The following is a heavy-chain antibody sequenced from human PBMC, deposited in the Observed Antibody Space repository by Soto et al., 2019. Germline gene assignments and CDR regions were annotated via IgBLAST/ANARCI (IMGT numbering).Heavy chain of an antibody. CDR1: GFTFSSYA. CDR2: SMGSGVST. Sequence: GGSLRLSCAASGFTFSSYAMSWGRQAPGKGLECASASMGSGVSTDYADSGKGRFTIYRDNAKNTVYLHMNSLRAEDTAVYYCATDADFVATHFDSWGQGTLVTVSP. V-gene: IGHV3-23*01. CDR3: ATDADFVATHFDS. J-gene: IGHJ4*02. D-gene: IGHD5-12*01.